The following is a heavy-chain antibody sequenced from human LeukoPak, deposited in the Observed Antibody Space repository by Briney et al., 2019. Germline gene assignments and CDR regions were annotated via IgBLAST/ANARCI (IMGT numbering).Heavy chain of an antibody. Sequence: SETLSLTCTVSGGSISSSSYYWGCIRQPPGKGLECIGSTYYSGSTYYNPSLKSRVTISVDTSKNQFSLKLNSVTAADTAVYYCTRVSATVATSWFDPWGQGTLVTVSS. D-gene: IGHD4-17*01. J-gene: IGHJ5*02. CDR1: GGSISSSSYY. CDR2: TYYSGST. V-gene: IGHV4-39*07. CDR3: TRVSATVATSWFDP.